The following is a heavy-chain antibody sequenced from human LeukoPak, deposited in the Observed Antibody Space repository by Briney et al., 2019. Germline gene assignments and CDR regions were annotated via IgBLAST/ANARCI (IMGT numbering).Heavy chain of an antibody. CDR3: ARDQGFSYYFYYMDV. CDR1: GFTFSSYA. Sequence: GGSLRLSCAASGFTFSSYAMSWVRQAPGKGLEWVSIISGSGTSTDYADSVKGRFTISRDNAKNSLYLQMNSLRAEDTAVYYCARDQGFSYYFYYMDVWGKGTTVTVSS. J-gene: IGHJ6*03. V-gene: IGHV3-23*01. CDR2: ISGSGTST. D-gene: IGHD3-3*01.